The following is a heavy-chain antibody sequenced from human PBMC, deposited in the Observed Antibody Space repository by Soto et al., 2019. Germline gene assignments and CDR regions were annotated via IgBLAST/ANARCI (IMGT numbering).Heavy chain of an antibody. CDR1: GGSVRRGSYY. CDR3: ARVSGGSGSYLTDY. V-gene: IGHV4-61*01. J-gene: IGHJ4*02. D-gene: IGHD3-10*01. Sequence: SSGTLSLTCTVSGGSVRRGSYYWGWIRQPPGKGLEWIGYIYYSGSTNYNPSLKSRVTISVDTSKNQFSLKLSSVTAADTAVYYCARVSGGSGSYLTDYWGQGTLVTVSS. CDR2: IYYSGST.